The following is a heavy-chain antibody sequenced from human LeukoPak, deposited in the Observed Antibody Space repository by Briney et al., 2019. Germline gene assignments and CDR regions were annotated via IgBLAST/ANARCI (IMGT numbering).Heavy chain of an antibody. D-gene: IGHD2-2*01. Sequence: GGSLRLSCAASGFTFSDYSMNWVRQAPGKGLEWVSSISRSSRHVYYADSVKGRFTISRDNAKNSLYLQMNSLRAEDTAVYYCARTGVVPDYWGQGTLVTVSS. J-gene: IGHJ4*02. CDR3: ARTGVVPDY. CDR1: GFTFSDYS. V-gene: IGHV3-21*01. CDR2: ISRSSRHV.